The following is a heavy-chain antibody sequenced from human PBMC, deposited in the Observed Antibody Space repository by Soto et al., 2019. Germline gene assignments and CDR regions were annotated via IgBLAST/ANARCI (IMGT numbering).Heavy chain of an antibody. J-gene: IGHJ6*04. D-gene: IGHD3-10*01. CDR1: GYTFTSNA. CDR3: ARATYTSGHPPPFAMDV. CDR2: INGGNGYT. Sequence: QVHLVQSGAEVKEPGASVRVSCKASGYTFTSNAIHWVRQAPGQELEWMGWINGGNGYTKYSRNFKDRVTLTRDTPASTPYRELSSLRSEDTAIFYCARATYTSGHPPPFAMDVGGKGPTVTVSS. V-gene: IGHV1-3*01.